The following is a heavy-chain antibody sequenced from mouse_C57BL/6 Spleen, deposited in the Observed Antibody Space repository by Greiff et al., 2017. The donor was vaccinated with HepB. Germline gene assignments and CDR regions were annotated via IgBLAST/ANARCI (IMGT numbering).Heavy chain of an antibody. CDR3: ARGDGYDYNGHFDY. CDR2: ISYDGSN. D-gene: IGHD2-4*01. J-gene: IGHJ2*01. V-gene: IGHV3-6*01. CDR1: GYSITSGYY. Sequence: EVQLKESGPGLVKPSQSLSLTCSVTGYSITSGYYWNWIRQFPGNKLEWMGYISYDGSNNYNPSLKNRISITRDTSKNQFFLKLNSVTTEDTATYYCARGDGYDYNGHFDYWGQGTTLTVSS.